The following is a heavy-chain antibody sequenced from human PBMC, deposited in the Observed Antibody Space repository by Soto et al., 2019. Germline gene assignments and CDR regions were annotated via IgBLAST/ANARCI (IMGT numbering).Heavy chain of an antibody. Sequence: PGGSLRLSCAASGFPFSNYWMHWVRQVPGKGLVWVSRINSDGSSTGYADSVKGRFTISRDNAKNALYLQMNSLRAEDTAVYYCVCTTVTTFDYWGQGTLVTVSS. V-gene: IGHV3-74*01. D-gene: IGHD4-17*01. J-gene: IGHJ4*02. CDR3: VCTTVTTFDY. CDR2: INSDGSST. CDR1: GFPFSNYW.